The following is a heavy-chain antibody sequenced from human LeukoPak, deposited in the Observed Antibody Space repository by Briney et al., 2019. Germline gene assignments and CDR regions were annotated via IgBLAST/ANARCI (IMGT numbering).Heavy chain of an antibody. CDR3: VKGRLSEDGLNF. D-gene: IGHD3-16*01. CDR1: GFTFTRSD. Sequence: GGSLRLSCAASGFTFTRSDMTWVRQTPGKGLDWVSSISSSGNTYYADSVKGRFTISRDNSKNMLYLQMNSLRAEDTAVYYCVKGRLSEDGLNFWGQGTLVTVSS. J-gene: IGHJ4*02. CDR2: ISSSGNT. V-gene: IGHV3-23*01.